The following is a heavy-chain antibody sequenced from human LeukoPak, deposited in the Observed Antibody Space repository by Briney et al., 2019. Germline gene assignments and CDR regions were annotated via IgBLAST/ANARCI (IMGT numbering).Heavy chain of an antibody. D-gene: IGHD4-23*01. V-gene: IGHV5-51*01. J-gene: IGHJ4*02. Sequence: GEPLKISCKGSGYRFTSYWIGWVRQMPGKGLEWMGIIYPGDSDTRYSPSFQGQVTISADKSISAAYLQWSSLKASDTAMYYCARHTNDYGGYGDYWGQGTLVTVSS. CDR2: IYPGDSDT. CDR1: GYRFTSYW. CDR3: ARHTNDYGGYGDY.